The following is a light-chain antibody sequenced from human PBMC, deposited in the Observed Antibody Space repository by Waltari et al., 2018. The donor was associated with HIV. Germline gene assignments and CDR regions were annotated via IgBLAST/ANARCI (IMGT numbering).Light chain of an antibody. CDR3: AAWDNYLNAWV. Sequence: QSVLTQPPSTSATPGQRVTILCSGAPSNIGSHFVSWYQHLPGATPKLLIYESERRPSGFPDLFSGSESGTSASLAISGLRSEDEADYYCAAWDNYLNAWVFGGGTRVTVL. CDR2: ESE. CDR1: PSNIGSHF. V-gene: IGLV1-47*01. J-gene: IGLJ3*02.